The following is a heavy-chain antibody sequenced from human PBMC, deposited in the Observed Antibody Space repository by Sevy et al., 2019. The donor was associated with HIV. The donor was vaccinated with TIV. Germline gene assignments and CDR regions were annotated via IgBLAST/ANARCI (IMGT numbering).Heavy chain of an antibody. V-gene: IGHV4-38-2*02. CDR1: GFSISSGYY. CDR2: IYHSGRT. Sequence: SETLSLTCTVSGFSISSGYYWGWIRQSPEKGLEWIGNIYHSGRTYYKPSLKSRVTISVDTSKNQFSLKLSSVTAADTAVYYCARELISGRYYGMDVWGQGTTVTVSS. J-gene: IGHJ6*02. CDR3: ARELISGRYYGMDV. D-gene: IGHD6-19*01.